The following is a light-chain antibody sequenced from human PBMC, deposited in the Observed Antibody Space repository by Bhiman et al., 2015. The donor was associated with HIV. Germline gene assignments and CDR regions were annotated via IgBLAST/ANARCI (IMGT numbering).Light chain of an antibody. CDR3: SSYGGTTNWGA. CDR2: EVN. V-gene: IGLV2-14*02. J-gene: IGLJ2*01. Sequence: QSALTQPASVSGSPGQSITISCTGTSSDVGSYNLVSWYQQHPGKAPKLMISEVNKRPSGVPARFSGSKSGNTASLTVSGLQDEDEADYYCSSYGGTTNWGAFGGGTKLTVL. CDR1: SSDVGSYNL.